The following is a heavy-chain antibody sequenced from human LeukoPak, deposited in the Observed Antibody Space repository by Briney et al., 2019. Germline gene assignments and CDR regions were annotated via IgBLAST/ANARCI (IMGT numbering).Heavy chain of an antibody. CDR3: VRDFSYNSHRGSIDY. J-gene: IGHJ4*02. CDR2: ISYDGLSK. V-gene: IGHV3-30*04. Sequence: GRSLRLSCAASGFTFISFSLHWVRQSPGKGLEWVAVISYDGLSKYYGDSVKGRFTISRDNSKNTLYLQMNSLRGEDTAVYYCVRDFSYNSHRGSIDYWGQGTLVTVSS. D-gene: IGHD2/OR15-2a*01. CDR1: GFTFISFS.